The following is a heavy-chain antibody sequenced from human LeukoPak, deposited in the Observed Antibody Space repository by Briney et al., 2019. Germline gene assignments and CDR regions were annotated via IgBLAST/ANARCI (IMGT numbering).Heavy chain of an antibody. D-gene: IGHD3-10*01. CDR2: IYPGDSDT. Sequence: GESLKISCKGSRDSFTNYWIGWVRQMPGKGLEWMGIIYPGDSDTRYSPSFQGQVTISADKSLSTAYLQWSSLKASDTAMYYCARHWGLVYYSSGSYYPWFDPWGQGTLVTVSS. CDR3: ARHWGLVYYSSGSYYPWFDP. CDR1: RDSFTNYW. V-gene: IGHV5-51*01. J-gene: IGHJ5*02.